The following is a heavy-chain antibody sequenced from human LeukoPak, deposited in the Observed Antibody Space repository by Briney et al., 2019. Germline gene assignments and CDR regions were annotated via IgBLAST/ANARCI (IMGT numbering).Heavy chain of an antibody. CDR1: GFTFDDYG. D-gene: IGHD3-22*01. J-gene: IGHJ4*02. CDR3: ARDTYYYDSSGYFDY. V-gene: IGHV3-20*04. CDR2: INWNGGST. Sequence: PGGSLRLSCAASGFTFDDYGMSWVRQAPGKGLEWVSGINWNGGSTGYADSVKGRSTISRDNAKNSLYLQMNSLRAEDTALYFCARDTYYYDSSGYFDYWGQGTLVTVSS.